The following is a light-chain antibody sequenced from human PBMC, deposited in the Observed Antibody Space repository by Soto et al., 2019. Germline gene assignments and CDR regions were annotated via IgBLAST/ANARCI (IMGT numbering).Light chain of an antibody. J-gene: IGKJ3*01. CDR1: QSVFYGSNNKNY. V-gene: IGKV4-1*01. CDR2: WAS. CDR3: QQYYISPVT. Sequence: DIVMTQSPDSLAVSLGERATINCKSSQSVFYGSNNKNYLAWYQQKPGQPPKLLIYWASTRESGVPDRFSGSGSGTDFSLTISSLQAEDVEVYYCQQYYISPVTFGPGTRVDVK.